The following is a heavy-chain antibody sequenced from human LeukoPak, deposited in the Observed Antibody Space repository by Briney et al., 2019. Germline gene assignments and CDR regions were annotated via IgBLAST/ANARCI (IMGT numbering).Heavy chain of an antibody. CDR2: ISTRSTHI. Sequence: GGSLRLSCVASGFSFSEYSMNWVRQAPGKGLEWVSSISTRSTHIFYGDSVKGRFTISRDNTKNSLYLQMDSLRVEDTAVYYCARDGGQSYGLYFCDFWGQGTLVTVSS. CDR1: GFSFSEYS. CDR3: ARDGGQSYGLYFCDF. V-gene: IGHV3-21*06. D-gene: IGHD5-18*01. J-gene: IGHJ4*02.